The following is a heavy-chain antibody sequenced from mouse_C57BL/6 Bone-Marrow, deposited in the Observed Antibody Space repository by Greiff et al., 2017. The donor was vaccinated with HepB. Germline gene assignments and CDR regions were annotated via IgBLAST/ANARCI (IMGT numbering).Heavy chain of an antibody. J-gene: IGHJ1*03. CDR2: IYPGDGDT. V-gene: IGHV1-82*01. CDR3: ARRGDGSSSYWYFDV. D-gene: IGHD1-1*01. CDR1: GYAFSSSW. Sequence: QVQLQQSGPELVKPGASVKISCKASGYAFSSSWMNWVKQRPGKGLEWIGRIYPGDGDTNYNGKFKGKATLTADKSSSTAYMQLSSLTSEDSAVYFCARRGDGSSSYWYFDVWGTGPTVTVSS.